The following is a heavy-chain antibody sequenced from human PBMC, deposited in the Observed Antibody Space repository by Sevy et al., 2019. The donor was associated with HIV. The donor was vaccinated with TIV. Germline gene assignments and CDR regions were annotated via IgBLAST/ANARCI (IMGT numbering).Heavy chain of an antibody. Sequence: GGSLRLSCAASGFPFSSYEMNWVRQAPGRGLEWISYISNTGNTISYSDSVRGRFTVSRDNAKNSLFLHMNSLRAEDTATYYCARDLPPSATTVAHFDYWGRGTLLTVSS. V-gene: IGHV3-48*03. D-gene: IGHD4-17*01. CDR2: ISNTGNTI. CDR3: ARDLPPSATTVAHFDY. J-gene: IGHJ4*02. CDR1: GFPFSSYE.